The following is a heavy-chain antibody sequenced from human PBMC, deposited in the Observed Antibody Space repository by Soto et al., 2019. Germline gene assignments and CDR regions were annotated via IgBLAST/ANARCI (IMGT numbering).Heavy chain of an antibody. CDR1: GASISSLY. Sequence: PSETLSLTCTISGASISSLYWSWVRQPPGKRLEWIGYIHYSGSTNYNPSLKSRVTILVDTSKNQFSLRLSSVTAADTAVYYCARGGWSMDVWGQGTTVTISS. CDR2: IHYSGST. CDR3: ARGGWSMDV. D-gene: IGHD2-15*01. V-gene: IGHV4-59*11. J-gene: IGHJ6*02.